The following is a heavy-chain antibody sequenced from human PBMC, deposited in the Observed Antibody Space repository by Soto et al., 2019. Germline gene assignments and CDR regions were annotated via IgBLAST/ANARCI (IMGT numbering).Heavy chain of an antibody. CDR2: ISAYNGNT. V-gene: IGHV1-18*01. CDR1: GYTFTSYG. CDR3: ARDLRRYYDSSAMGY. D-gene: IGHD3-22*01. Sequence: ASVKVSCKASGYTFTSYGISWVRQAPGQGLEWMGWISAYNGNTNYAQKLQGRVTVTTDTSTSTAYMELRSLRSDDTAVYYCARDLRRYYDSSAMGYWGQGTLVTVSS. J-gene: IGHJ4*02.